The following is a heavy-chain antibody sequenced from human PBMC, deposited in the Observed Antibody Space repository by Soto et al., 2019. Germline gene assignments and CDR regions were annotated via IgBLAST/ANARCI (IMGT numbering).Heavy chain of an antibody. V-gene: IGHV4-39*01. J-gene: IGHJ4*02. CDR1: GCSTAHSHSF. Sequence: ATLSLACDFSGCSTAHSHSFWGWIRQTRGKGIEFIGSVYYSGGAYYSPSPKSRVTVSVDTSKNQLSLRVNSVTAADTAVYDCLRVVQADTRHTDSDSCGQGIRVTVSA. D-gene: IGHD3-22*01. CDR2: VYYSGGA. CDR3: LRVVQADTRHTDSDS.